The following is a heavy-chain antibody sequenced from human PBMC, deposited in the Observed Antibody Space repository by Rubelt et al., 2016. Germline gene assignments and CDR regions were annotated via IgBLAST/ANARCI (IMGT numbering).Heavy chain of an antibody. V-gene: IGHV4-34*01. D-gene: IGHD6-13*01. CDR2: INHSGST. CDR1: GGSFSGYY. J-gene: IGHJ4*02. CDR3: ARGDIAAAGAPFDY. Sequence: QVQLQQWGAGLLQPSETLSHTCAVYGGSFSGYYWSWIRQPPGKGLEWIGEINHSGSTNYNPSLKSRVPLPVDTSKKQFALRLSSVTAADTAGYYCARGDIAAAGAPFDYWGQGTLVTVSS.